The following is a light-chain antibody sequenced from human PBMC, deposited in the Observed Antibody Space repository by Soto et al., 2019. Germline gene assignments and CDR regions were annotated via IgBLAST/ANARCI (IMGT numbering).Light chain of an antibody. J-gene: IGLJ3*02. CDR1: RSNVGNNA. CDR2: YDD. CDR3: VAWDDNLNGWL. V-gene: IGLV1-36*01. Sequence: QSVLTQPPSVSEAPRQRVTISCSGSRSNVGNNAMDWYQQVPGQAPKLLIYYDDLLPAGVSDRFSGSKSGTSASLAISGLQSEDEADYYCVAWDDNLNGWLFGGGTKLTVL.